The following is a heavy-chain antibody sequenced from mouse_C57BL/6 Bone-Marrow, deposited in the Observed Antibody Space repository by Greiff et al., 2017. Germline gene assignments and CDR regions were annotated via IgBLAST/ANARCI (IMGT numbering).Heavy chain of an antibody. J-gene: IGHJ4*01. D-gene: IGHD2-1*01. CDR3: ARRYYGNYDYYAMDY. CDR1: GYTFTSYW. V-gene: IGHV1-59*01. CDR2: IDPSDSYT. Sequence: VKLQQPGAELVKPGTSVKLSCKASGYTFTSYWMHWVKQRPGQGLEWIGVIDPSDSYTNYNQKFKGKATLTVDTSSSTAYMQLSSLTSEDSAVYYCARRYYGNYDYYAMDYWGQGTSVTVSS.